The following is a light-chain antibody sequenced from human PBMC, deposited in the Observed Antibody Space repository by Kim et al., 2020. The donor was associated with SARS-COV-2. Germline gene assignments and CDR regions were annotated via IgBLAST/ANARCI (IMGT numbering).Light chain of an antibody. CDR2: SAS. CDR1: QSLRTN. Sequence: VSVGDRLTLTCRTSQSLRTNLAWYQQKPGLAPRLLIYSASFRASGTPARFSGSGSGTEFTLTISSLQSEDFAVYYCQQYNHWPGTFGRGTKVDIK. CDR3: QQYNHWPGT. J-gene: IGKJ1*01. V-gene: IGKV3D-15*01.